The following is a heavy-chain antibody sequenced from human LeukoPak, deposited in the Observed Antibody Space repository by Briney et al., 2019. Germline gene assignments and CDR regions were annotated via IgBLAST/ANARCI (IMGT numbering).Heavy chain of an antibody. D-gene: IGHD6-13*01. Sequence: PGGSLRLSCAASGFTISSYPMSWVRQAQGKGLEGLSTISDSGGNTYYADYVKGRFTIARDNSKNTLYLQLSSLRAEDTAVYYCAKGDSSSWYNWLDPWGQGTLVTVSS. J-gene: IGHJ5*02. CDR1: GFTISSYP. CDR3: AKGDSSSWYNWLDP. CDR2: ISDSGGNT. V-gene: IGHV3-23*01.